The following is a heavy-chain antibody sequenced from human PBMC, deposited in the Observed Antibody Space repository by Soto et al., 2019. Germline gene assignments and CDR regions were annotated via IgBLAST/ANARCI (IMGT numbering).Heavy chain of an antibody. D-gene: IGHD3-3*01. CDR1: GGTISGYY. Sequence: ASETLSLTCTVTGGTISGYYWTWIRQSAGGGLEWIGRIYSSGSTNYNPSLKSRVTISLDTSMNHSSLRLSSVTAADTAVYYCARGQRFSDWFDPWGQGTLVTVSS. J-gene: IGHJ5*02. V-gene: IGHV4-4*07. CDR2: IYSSGST. CDR3: ARGQRFSDWFDP.